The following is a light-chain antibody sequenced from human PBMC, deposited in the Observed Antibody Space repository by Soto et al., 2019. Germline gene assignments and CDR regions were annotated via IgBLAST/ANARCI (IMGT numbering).Light chain of an antibody. CDR2: DAS. J-gene: IGKJ2*01. V-gene: IGKV3-11*01. Sequence: ESVLTQSPATLSLSPGERATLSCRASQGVYTYLAWYQQKPGQAPRLLIYDASNRATGIPDRFSGSGSGTDFTLTISSLQSEDFAVYYCQQYNNWPYTFGQGTKVDIK. CDR3: QQYNNWPYT. CDR1: QGVYTY.